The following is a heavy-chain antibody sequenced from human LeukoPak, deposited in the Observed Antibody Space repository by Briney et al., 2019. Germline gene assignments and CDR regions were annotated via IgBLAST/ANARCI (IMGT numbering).Heavy chain of an antibody. V-gene: IGHV3-30-3*01. CDR1: GFTFSSYA. Sequence: GGSLRLSCAASGFTFSSYAMHWVRQAPGKGLEWVAVISYDGSNKYYADSVKGRFTISRDNSKNTLYLQMNSLRAEDTAVYYCARSITMIVVVNLYYFDYWGQGTLVTVSS. J-gene: IGHJ4*02. D-gene: IGHD3-22*01. CDR2: ISYDGSNK. CDR3: ARSITMIVVVNLYYFDY.